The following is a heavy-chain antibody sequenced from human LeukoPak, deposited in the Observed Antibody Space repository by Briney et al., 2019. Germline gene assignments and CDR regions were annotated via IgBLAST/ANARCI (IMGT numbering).Heavy chain of an antibody. D-gene: IGHD1-26*01. CDR3: SKDFGPWGVGATPHY. J-gene: IGHJ4*02. V-gene: IGHV3-30*02. CDR1: GFTSSSYE. Sequence: GSLRLSCAASGFTSSSYEMNWVRQAPGRGLQWVAFIPFDGSHKYYADSVEGRFTISRDTSKNTLYLQMNSLTVEDTAVYFCSKDFGPWGVGATPHYWGQGTLVTVSS. CDR2: IPFDGSHK.